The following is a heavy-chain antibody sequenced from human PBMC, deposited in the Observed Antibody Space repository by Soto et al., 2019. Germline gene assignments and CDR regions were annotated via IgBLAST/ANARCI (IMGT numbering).Heavy chain of an antibody. D-gene: IGHD3-10*01. Sequence: PETLSLTCTVSGGSISSFYWSWIRQPPGKGLEYIGDIYYSGSTNYNPSPKSRVTISVDTSKNQFSLKLSSVTAADTAVYYCTRTGSFHRFDYWGQGTLVTVSS. CDR2: IYYSGST. J-gene: IGHJ4*02. CDR1: GGSISSFY. CDR3: TRTGSFHRFDY. V-gene: IGHV4-59*01.